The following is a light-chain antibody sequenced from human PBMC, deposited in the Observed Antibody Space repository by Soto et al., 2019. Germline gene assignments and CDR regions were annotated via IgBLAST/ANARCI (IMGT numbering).Light chain of an antibody. CDR1: STHVVGSNH. CDR2: EVS. V-gene: IGLV2-14*01. J-gene: IGLJ1*01. Sequence: SALTQPPSVPGSPGQSITISCTGTSTHVVGSNHVSWYQQHPGKAPKLMIFEVSNRPSGVSNRFSGSKSGNTASLTISGLQTEDEADYYCTSYTHTFTHLFGTGTKVTVL. CDR3: TSYTHTFTHL.